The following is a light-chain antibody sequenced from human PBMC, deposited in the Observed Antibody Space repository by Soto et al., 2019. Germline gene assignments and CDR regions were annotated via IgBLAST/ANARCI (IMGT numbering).Light chain of an antibody. CDR2: NND. CDR3: AAWDDSLNGWV. J-gene: IGLJ3*02. V-gene: IGLV1-44*01. CDR1: SSNIGSNT. Sequence: QAVVTQPPSASGTPGQRVTISCSGSSSNIGSNTVNWYHQLPGTAPKLLIYNNDQRPSGVPDRFSGSKSGTSASLAISGLQSEDEADYYCAAWDDSLNGWVFGGGTKVTVL.